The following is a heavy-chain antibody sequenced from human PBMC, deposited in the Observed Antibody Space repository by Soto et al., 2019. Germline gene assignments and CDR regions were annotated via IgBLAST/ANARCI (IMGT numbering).Heavy chain of an antibody. J-gene: IGHJ4*02. CDR3: ARDMTTVTTYTYFDY. D-gene: IGHD4-17*01. CDR2: ISYDGSNQ. Sequence: VAVISYDGSNQYYADSVKGRFTISRDNSKNTLYLQMNSLRAEDTAVYYCARDMTTVTTYTYFDYWGQGTLVTVSS. V-gene: IGHV3-30-3*01.